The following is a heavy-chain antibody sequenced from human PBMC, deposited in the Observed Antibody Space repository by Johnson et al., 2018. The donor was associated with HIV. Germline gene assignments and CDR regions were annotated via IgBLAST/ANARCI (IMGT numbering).Heavy chain of an antibody. Sequence: QVQLVESGGGSVQPGRSLRLYCAVSEFTVTNYAMHWVRLAPGKGLQWVAVISYGGGKKYYGDSVEGRFTISKDISKNTLYLQMNRLRAEDTAVSYCAKDRTNLGYDAFDIGGQGTMVTVSS. D-gene: IGHD3-16*01. CDR2: ISYGGGKK. CDR3: AKDRTNLGYDAFDI. V-gene: IGHV3-30*04. J-gene: IGHJ3*02. CDR1: EFTVTNYA.